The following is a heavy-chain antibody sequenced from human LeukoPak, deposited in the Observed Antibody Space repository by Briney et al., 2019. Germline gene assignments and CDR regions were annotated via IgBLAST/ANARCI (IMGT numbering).Heavy chain of an antibody. J-gene: IGHJ4*02. CDR1: GITLSNYG. CDR3: AKRGVVIRVILVGFHKEANYFDS. V-gene: IGHV3-23*01. Sequence: GGSLRLSCAVSGITLSNYGMSWVRQAPGKGLEWVAGISGSGGRTNYADSVKGRFTVSRDNPKNTLYLQMNSLRAEDTAVYFCAKRGVVIRVILVGFHKEANYFDSWGQEALVTVSS. CDR2: ISGSGGRT. D-gene: IGHD3-22*01.